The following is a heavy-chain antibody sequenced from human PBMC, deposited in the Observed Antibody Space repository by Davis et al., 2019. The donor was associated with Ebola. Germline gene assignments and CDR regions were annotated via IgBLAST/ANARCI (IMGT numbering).Heavy chain of an antibody. CDR3: VRFFFDL. CDR2: ISSTSTYI. CDR1: GFTFSSYT. Sequence: GESLKISCAASGFTFSSYTINWVRQAPGKGLEWVSSISSTSTYIYYADSVKGRFTISRDNAKTSLYLQMNSLRAEDTAIYYCVRFFFDLWGQGALVTVSS. V-gene: IGHV3-21*04. J-gene: IGHJ4*02.